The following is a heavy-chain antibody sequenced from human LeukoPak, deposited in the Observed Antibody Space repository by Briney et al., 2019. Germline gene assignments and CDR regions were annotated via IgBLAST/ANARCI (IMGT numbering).Heavy chain of an antibody. V-gene: IGHV3-74*01. CDR3: ARGKYYYDSILPAWAFDI. CDR1: GFTFSSYS. CDR2: INSDGSST. J-gene: IGHJ3*02. D-gene: IGHD3-22*01. Sequence: GGSLRLSCAASGFTFSSYSMNWVRQAPGKGLVWVSRINSDGSSTSYADSVKGRFTISRDNAKNTLYLQMNSLRAEDTAVYYCARGKYYYDSILPAWAFDIWGQGTMVTVSS.